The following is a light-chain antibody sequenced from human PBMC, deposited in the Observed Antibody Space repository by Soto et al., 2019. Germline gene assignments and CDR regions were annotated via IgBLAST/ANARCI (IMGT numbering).Light chain of an antibody. CDR3: QHYNSYSEA. CDR1: QNINNY. J-gene: IGKJ1*01. Sequence: DIQMTQSPSSLSASVGDRVVISCRAGQNINNYLNWYQQKPGKAPKLLIYKASTLKSGVPSRFSGSGSGTEFTLTISSLQPDDFATYYCQHYNSYSEAFGQGTK. V-gene: IGKV1-5*03. CDR2: KAS.